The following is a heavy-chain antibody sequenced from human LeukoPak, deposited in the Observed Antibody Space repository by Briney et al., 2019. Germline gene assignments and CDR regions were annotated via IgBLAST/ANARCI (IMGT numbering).Heavy chain of an antibody. CDR3: ARSDYYDSSGYHDY. D-gene: IGHD3-22*01. CDR1: GGTFSSYA. Sequence: SVKVSCKASGGTFSSYAISWVRQAPGQGLEWMGRIIPILGIANYAHKFQGRVTITADKSTSTAYMELSSLRSEDTAVYYCARSDYYDSSGYHDYWGQGTLVTVSS. V-gene: IGHV1-69*04. CDR2: IIPILGIA. J-gene: IGHJ4*02.